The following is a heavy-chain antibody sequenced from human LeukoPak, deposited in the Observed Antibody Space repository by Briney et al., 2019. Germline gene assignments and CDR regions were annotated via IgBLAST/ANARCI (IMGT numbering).Heavy chain of an antibody. CDR1: GFTFSSYA. V-gene: IGHV3-74*01. J-gene: IGHJ4*02. CDR3: ASAYYYDSSGYFY. CDR2: INSDGSST. Sequence: PGGSLRLSCAASGFTFSSYAMNWVRQAPGKGLQWVSSINSDGSSTSYADSVKGRFTISRDNAKNTLYLQMNSLRAEDTAVYYCASAYYYDSSGYFYWGQGTLATVSS. D-gene: IGHD3-22*01.